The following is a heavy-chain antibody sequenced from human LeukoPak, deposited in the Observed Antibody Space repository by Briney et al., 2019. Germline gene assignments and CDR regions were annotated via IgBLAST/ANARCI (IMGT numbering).Heavy chain of an antibody. D-gene: IGHD3-22*01. CDR3: ARSSGVVITTFWFDP. CDR1: GGSISSSSYY. J-gene: IGHJ5*02. CDR2: IYYSGST. V-gene: IGHV4-39*01. Sequence: SETLPLTCTVSGGSISSSSYYWGWIRQPPGKGLEWIGSIYYSGSTYYNPSLKSRVTISVDTSKNQFSLKLSSVTAADMAVYYCARSSGVVITTFWFDPWGQGTLVTVSS.